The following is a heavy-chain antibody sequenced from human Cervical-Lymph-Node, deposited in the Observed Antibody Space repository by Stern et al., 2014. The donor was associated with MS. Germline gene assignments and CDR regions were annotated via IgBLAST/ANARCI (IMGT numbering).Heavy chain of an antibody. CDR3: TRDIGGAAGY. CDR1: GYRFSTYW. CDR2: IDTDGSVT. V-gene: IGHV3-74*01. D-gene: IGHD3-16*01. J-gene: IGHJ4*02. Sequence: EVQLEESGGGSVQPGGSLRLSCAASGYRFSTYWMHWVRQVPGKGLIWVSRIDTDGSVTSYADSVKGRFTISRDNAKNMLYLQMNSLRAEDTGLYYCTRDIGGAAGYWGQGVLVTVSS.